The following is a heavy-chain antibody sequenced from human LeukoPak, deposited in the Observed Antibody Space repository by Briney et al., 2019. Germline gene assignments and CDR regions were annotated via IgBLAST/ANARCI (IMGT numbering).Heavy chain of an antibody. CDR3: ERDGEDWGFPVDP. CDR2: ISSSSSYI. Sequence: GGSLRLSCAASGFTFSSYSMNWVRQAPGKGLEWVSSISSSSSYIYYADSVKGRFTISRDNAKNSLYLQMNSLRAEDTAVYYCERDGEDWGFPVDPWGQGTLVTVSS. V-gene: IGHV3-21*01. J-gene: IGHJ5*02. D-gene: IGHD3/OR15-3a*01. CDR1: GFTFSSYS.